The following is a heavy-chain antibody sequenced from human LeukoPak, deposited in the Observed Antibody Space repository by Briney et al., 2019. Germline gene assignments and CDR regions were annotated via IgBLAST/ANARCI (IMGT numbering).Heavy chain of an antibody. V-gene: IGHV3-7*01. J-gene: IGHJ4*02. CDR1: GFTFSTYW. Sequence: PGGSLRLSCAASGFTFSTYWMSWVRQAPGKGLELVANIKKDGSEKYCVDSVKGRFTISRDNSKNSLYLQVNSLRAEDTAVYYCARNQRRIDYWGQGTLVTVSS. CDR3: ARNQRRIDY. D-gene: IGHD1-14*01. CDR2: IKKDGSEK.